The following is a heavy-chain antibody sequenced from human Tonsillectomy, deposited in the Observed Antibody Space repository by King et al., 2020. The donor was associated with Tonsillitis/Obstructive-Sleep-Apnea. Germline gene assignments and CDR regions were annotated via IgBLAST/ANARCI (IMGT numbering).Heavy chain of an antibody. J-gene: IGHJ3*02. CDR3: ARDARGYCTKGVCDAFDI. CDR1: GGSISSYY. D-gene: IGHD2-8*01. V-gene: IGHV4-59*01. CDR2: IYYSGST. Sequence: VQLQESGPGLVKPSETLSLTCTVSGGSISSYYWSWIRQPPGKGLEWIGYIYYSGSTNNNPSLKSRVTISVDTCKNQFSLELSSVTAAETAVYYCARDARGYCTKGVCDAFDIWGQGTMVTGSS.